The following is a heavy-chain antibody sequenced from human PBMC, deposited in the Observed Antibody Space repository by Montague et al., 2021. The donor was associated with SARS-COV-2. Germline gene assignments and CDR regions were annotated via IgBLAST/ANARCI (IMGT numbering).Heavy chain of an antibody. CDR3: ARSRRITIFGVGLSNYYGMGV. D-gene: IGHD3-3*01. V-gene: IGHV4-59*01. CDR2: IYYSGST. J-gene: IGHJ6*02. Sequence: SETLSLTCTVSGGSISSYYWSWIRQPPGKGLEWIGYIYYSGSTNYNPSLKSRVTISVDTSKNQFSLKLSSVTAADTAVYYCARSRRITIFGVGLSNYYGMGVWGQGTTVTVSS. CDR1: GGSISSYY.